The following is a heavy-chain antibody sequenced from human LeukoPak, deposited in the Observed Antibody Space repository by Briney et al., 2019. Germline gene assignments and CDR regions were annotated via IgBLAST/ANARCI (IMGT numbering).Heavy chain of an antibody. CDR2: ISHDGSNK. J-gene: IGHJ4*02. V-gene: IGHV3-30*18. D-gene: IGHD1-26*01. Sequence: GRSLRLSCAASGFPFSNYGMHWVRQAPGKGPAWVAVISHDGSNKHYEDSVKGRFTISRDNSKNTLYLQMNSLSDEDTAVYYCAKDQRWESPHYLDSWGQGTLVTVSS. CDR1: GFPFSNYG. CDR3: AKDQRWESPHYLDS.